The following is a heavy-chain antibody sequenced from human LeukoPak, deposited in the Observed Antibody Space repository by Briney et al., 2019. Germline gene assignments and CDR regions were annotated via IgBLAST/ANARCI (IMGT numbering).Heavy chain of an antibody. CDR1: GFTFSSYW. J-gene: IGHJ4*02. CDR3: ASMITFGGVIVAP. CDR2: INNDGSST. D-gene: IGHD3-16*02. Sequence: WGSLRLSCAASGFTFSSYWMHWVRQAPGKGLVWVSRINNDGSSTSYAAPVKGRFTISRDNDKNTLYLQMTSLRAEDTAVYYCASMITFGGVIVAPGGQGTLVTVSS. V-gene: IGHV3-74*01.